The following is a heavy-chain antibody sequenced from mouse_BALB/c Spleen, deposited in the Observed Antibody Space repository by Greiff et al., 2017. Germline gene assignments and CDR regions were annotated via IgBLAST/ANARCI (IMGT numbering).Heavy chain of an antibody. Sequence: QVQLKQSGPGLVAPSQSLSITCTVSGFSLTSYGVHWVRQPPGKGLEWLGVIWAGGSTNYNSALMSRLSISKDNSKSQVFLKMNSLQTDDTAMYYCARDGYYLSWFAYWGQGTLVTVSA. J-gene: IGHJ3*01. CDR2: IWAGGST. V-gene: IGHV2-9*02. D-gene: IGHD2-3*01. CDR1: GFSLTSYG. CDR3: ARDGYYLSWFAY.